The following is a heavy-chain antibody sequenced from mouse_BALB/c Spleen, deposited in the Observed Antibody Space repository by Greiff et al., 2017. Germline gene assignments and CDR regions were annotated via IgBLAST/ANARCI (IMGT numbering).Heavy chain of an antibody. Sequence: VQLQQSGAELAKPGASVKMSCKASGYTFTSYWMHWVKQRPGQGLEWIGYINPSTGYTEYNQKFKDKATLTADKSSSTAYMQLSSLTSEDSAVYDCARGVITTVVEGYYAMDYWGQGTSVTVSS. CDR1: GYTFTSYW. CDR3: ARGVITTVVEGYYAMDY. D-gene: IGHD1-1*01. J-gene: IGHJ4*01. V-gene: IGHV1-7*01. CDR2: INPSTGYT.